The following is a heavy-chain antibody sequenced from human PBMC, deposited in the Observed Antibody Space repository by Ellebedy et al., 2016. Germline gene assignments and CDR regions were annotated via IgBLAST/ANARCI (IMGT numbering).Heavy chain of an antibody. CDR2: ISGSGGLK. J-gene: IGHJ5*02. V-gene: IGHV3-23*01. CDR3: ARDPSIGGEILS. D-gene: IGHD3-16*01. CDR1: GFTFSDYA. Sequence: GESLKISCAASGFTFSDYAMDWVRQVPGKGLEWVAVISGSGGLKYYSDSVKGRFTISRDNSKDTVFLQMSSLRVDDTAIYYCARDPSIGGEILSWGQGILVTVSS.